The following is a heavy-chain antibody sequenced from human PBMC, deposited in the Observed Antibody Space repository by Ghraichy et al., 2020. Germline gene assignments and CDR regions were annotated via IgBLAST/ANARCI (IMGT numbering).Heavy chain of an antibody. Sequence: SETLSLTCSVSAGSVSSYYWSWIRQPPGKGLEWIGHIYYSGSTDYSPSLKSRVTISLDRSKNQFSLSLSSVTAADTAVYFCAKSGDSSGSKYFQHWGQGTLVTVSS. CDR2: IYYSGST. J-gene: IGHJ1*01. CDR1: AGSVSSYY. D-gene: IGHD6-19*01. CDR3: AKSGDSSGSKYFQH. V-gene: IGHV4-59*02.